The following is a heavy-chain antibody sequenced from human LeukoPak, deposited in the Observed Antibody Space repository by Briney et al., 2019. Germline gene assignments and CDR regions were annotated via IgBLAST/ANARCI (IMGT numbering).Heavy chain of an antibody. CDR1: GYTFTGYY. CDR3: ARDPDIAAAGDDY. CDR2: INPNSGGT. J-gene: IGHJ4*02. D-gene: IGHD6-13*01. V-gene: IGHV1-2*06. Sequence: ASVKVSCKASGYTFTGYYMHWVRQAPGQGLEWMGRINPNSGGTNYAQKFQGRVTMTRDTSISTAHMELSRLRSDDTAVYYCARDPDIAAAGDDYWGQGTLVTVSS.